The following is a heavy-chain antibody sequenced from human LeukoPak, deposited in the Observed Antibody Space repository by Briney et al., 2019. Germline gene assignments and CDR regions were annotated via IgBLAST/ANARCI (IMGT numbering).Heavy chain of an antibody. CDR3: ARAGSSSWYYYWFDP. CDR1: GGSISSGDYY. V-gene: IGHV4-30-4*08. J-gene: IGHJ5*02. CDR2: IYYSGST. Sequence: SETLSLTCTVSGGSISSGDYYCSWIRQPPGKGLEWLGYIYYSGSTYYNPSLKSRVTISVDTSKNQFSLKLSSVTAADTAVYYCARAGSSSWYYYWFDPWGQGTLVTVSS. D-gene: IGHD6-13*01.